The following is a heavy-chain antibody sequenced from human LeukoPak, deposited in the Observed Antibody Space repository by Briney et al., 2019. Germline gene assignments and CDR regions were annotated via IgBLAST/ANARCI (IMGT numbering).Heavy chain of an antibody. Sequence: GGSLRLSCAASGFTFSSYAMHWVRQAPGKGLEWVAVISYDGSNKYYADSVKGRFTISRDNSKNTLYLQMNSLRAEDTAVYYCARDPSPSSPQVADSSGYSNLWGQGTLVTVSS. J-gene: IGHJ4*02. CDR2: ISYDGSNK. D-gene: IGHD3-22*01. CDR3: ARDPSPSSPQVADSSGYSNL. CDR1: GFTFSSYA. V-gene: IGHV3-30*04.